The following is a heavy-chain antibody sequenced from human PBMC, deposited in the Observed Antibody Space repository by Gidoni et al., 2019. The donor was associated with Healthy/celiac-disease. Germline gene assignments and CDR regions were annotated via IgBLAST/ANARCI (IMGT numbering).Heavy chain of an antibody. CDR1: GGSTRRGGYF. CDR2: IYYSGST. CDR3: AREFGNYYGSGSPRSDWFDP. Sequence: QVQLQESGPGLVKPSQTLSLTCTVPGGSTRRGGYFWSWIRQHPGKGLEWIGYIYYSGSTYYNPSTKSRVTISVDTSKNQFSLKLSSVTAADTAVYYCAREFGNYYGSGSPRSDWFDPWGQGTLVTVSS. D-gene: IGHD3-10*01. J-gene: IGHJ5*02. V-gene: IGHV4-31*03.